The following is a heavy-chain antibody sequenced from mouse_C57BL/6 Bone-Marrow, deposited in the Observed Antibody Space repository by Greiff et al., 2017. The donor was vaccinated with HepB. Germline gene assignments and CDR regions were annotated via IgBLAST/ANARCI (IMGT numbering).Heavy chain of an antibody. CDR1: GYSITSGYY. Sequence: DVQLQESGPGLVKPSQSLSLTCSVTGYSITSGYYWNWIRQFPGNKLEWMGYISYDGSNNYNPSLKNRISITRDTSKNQFFLKLNSVTTEDTATYYCATDSSGYVPPWFAYWGQGTLVTVSA. CDR3: ATDSSGYVPPWFAY. J-gene: IGHJ3*01. V-gene: IGHV3-6*01. D-gene: IGHD3-2*02. CDR2: ISYDGSN.